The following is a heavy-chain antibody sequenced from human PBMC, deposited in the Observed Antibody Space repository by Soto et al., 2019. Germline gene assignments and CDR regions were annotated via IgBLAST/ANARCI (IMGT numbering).Heavy chain of an antibody. V-gene: IGHV3-23*01. J-gene: IGHJ5*02. D-gene: IGHD3-22*01. CDR2: FSGSGGST. CDR1: GFTCSSYD. CDR3: AKESLRLRYYDSSGYYERSNWCDP. Sequence: GSLRVPCAASGFTCSSYDMSWVRQTPGKGLEGVSAFSGSGGSTYYADSVKGRFTISRDHSKNTLYLQMNSLRAQDTAVYYCAKESLRLRYYDSSGYYERSNWCDPWGQGTLGVVCS.